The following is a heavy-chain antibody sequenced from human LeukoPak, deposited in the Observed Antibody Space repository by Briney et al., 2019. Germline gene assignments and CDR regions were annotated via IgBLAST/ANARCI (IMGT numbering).Heavy chain of an antibody. V-gene: IGHV6-1*01. J-gene: IGHJ5*02. D-gene: IGHD3-10*01. CDR3: ARDMDYYGSGNYYNSRWFDP. CDR1: GDSVSNNSVA. Sequence: SQTLSLTCAISGDSVSNNSVAWNWIRHSPSRGLEWLGRTYYRSKWYNDYAVSVKSRITINPETAKNQFSLQLNSVTPEDTAVYYCARDMDYYGSGNYYNSRWFDPWGQGTLVTVSS. CDR2: TYYRSKWYN.